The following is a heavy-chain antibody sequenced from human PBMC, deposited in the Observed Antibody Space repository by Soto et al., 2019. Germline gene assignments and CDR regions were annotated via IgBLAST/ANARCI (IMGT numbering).Heavy chain of an antibody. CDR3: AGVEYSSSGYYYYGMDV. D-gene: IGHD6-6*01. J-gene: IGHJ6*02. V-gene: IGHV1-69*01. CDR2: IIPIFGTA. CDR1: GGTFSSYA. Sequence: QVQLVQSGAEVKKPGSSVKVSCKASGGTFSSYAISWVRQAPGQGLEWMGGIIPIFGTANYAQKFQGRVTITADESTSTAYMELSSLRSEDTAVYYCAGVEYSSSGYYYYGMDVWGQGTTVTVSS.